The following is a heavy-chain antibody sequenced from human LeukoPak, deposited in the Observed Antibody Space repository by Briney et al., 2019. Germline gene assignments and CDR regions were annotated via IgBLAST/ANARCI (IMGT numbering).Heavy chain of an antibody. CDR2: ISGSGGST. CDR1: GFSFSNYW. D-gene: IGHD3-16*01. Sequence: GGSLRLSCAASGFSFSNYWMNWVRQARGKGLEWVSGISGSGGSTYSADSVKGRFIISRDSSTGILFLQMNSLRVEDTAIYYCAKDRNSSWGGVDAYDVWGQGTMVSVSS. CDR3: AKDRNSSWGGVDAYDV. V-gene: IGHV3-23*01. J-gene: IGHJ3*01.